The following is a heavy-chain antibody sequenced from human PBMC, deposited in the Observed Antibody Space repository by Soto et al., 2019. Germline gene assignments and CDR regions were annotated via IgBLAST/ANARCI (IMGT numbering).Heavy chain of an antibody. V-gene: IGHV4-39*01. CDR3: ARHPNCPDS. J-gene: IGHJ4*02. D-gene: IGHD7-27*01. Sequence: PSETLSLTCSVSGGSVSSSAYHWGWVRQPPGKGLEWIGTIYHRGNVYYNPSLKSRVTISIDTSNNQFSLTLTSVSAADTAVYYCARHPNCPDSWGQGTLVTVSS. CDR1: GGSVSSSAYH. CDR2: IYHRGNV.